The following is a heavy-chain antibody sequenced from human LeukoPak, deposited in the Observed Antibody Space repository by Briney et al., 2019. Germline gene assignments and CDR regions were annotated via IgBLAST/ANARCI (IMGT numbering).Heavy chain of an antibody. CDR3: AKDGAGFSSGWYAEYFQR. CDR2: ISYDGSNK. J-gene: IGHJ1*01. CDR1: GFTFSSYA. V-gene: IGHV3-30-3*01. D-gene: IGHD6-19*01. Sequence: PGGSLRLSCAASGFTFSSYAMHWVRQAPGKGLEWVAVISYDGSNKYYADSVKGRFTISRDNSKNTMYLQMNSLRGEDTAVYYCAKDGAGFSSGWYAEYFQRWGQGSLVTVSS.